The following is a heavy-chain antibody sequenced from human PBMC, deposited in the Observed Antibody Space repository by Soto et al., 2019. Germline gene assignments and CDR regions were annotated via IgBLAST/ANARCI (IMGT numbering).Heavy chain of an antibody. J-gene: IGHJ4*02. CDR2: IYYTGST. CDR3: ARSGSQWLAVFDY. V-gene: IGHV4-39*01. Sequence: SETLSLTCTVSGDSISSRNYYWGWIRQPPGKGLEWIGSIYYTGSTYYNPSLKSRVTVSIDTSKSQFSLQLNSVTAEDTAVYYCARSGSQWLAVFDYWGQGTLVTVSS. D-gene: IGHD6-19*01. CDR1: GDSISSRNYY.